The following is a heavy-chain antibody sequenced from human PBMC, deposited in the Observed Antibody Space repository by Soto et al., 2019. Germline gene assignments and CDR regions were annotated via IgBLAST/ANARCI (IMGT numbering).Heavy chain of an antibody. V-gene: IGHV3-23*01. CDR3: ARAPFTIYDTSGYYDY. CDR1: GFTFSSFG. CDR2: ISGSGDSS. Sequence: GGSLRLSCTASGFTFSSFGMAWVRQAPGKGLEWVSAISGSGDSSYYADSVKGRFTISRDNSKNTVYLQMNSLRAEDTAVYYCARAPFTIYDTSGYYDYWGQGTLVTVSS. D-gene: IGHD3-22*01. J-gene: IGHJ4*02.